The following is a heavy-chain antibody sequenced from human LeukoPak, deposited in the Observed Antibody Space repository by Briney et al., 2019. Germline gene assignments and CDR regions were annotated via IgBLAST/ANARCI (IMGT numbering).Heavy chain of an antibody. CDR3: ARDGYSRNGYYYYYMDV. Sequence: PSETLSLTCAVYGGSFSGYYWSWIRQPPGKGLEWIGYIYYSGSTNYNPSLKSRVTMSVDTSKNQFSLKLSSVTAADTAVYYCARDGYSRNGYYYYYMDVWGKGTTVTISS. J-gene: IGHJ6*03. D-gene: IGHD3-22*01. CDR1: GGSFSGYY. V-gene: IGHV4-59*12. CDR2: IYYSGST.